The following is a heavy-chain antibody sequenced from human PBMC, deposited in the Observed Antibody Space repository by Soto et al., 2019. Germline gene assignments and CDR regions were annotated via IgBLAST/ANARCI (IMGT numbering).Heavy chain of an antibody. V-gene: IGHV1-3*01. D-gene: IGHD6-13*01. Sequence: GASVKVSCKASGYTFTSYAMHWVRQAPGQRLEWMGWINAGNGNTKYSQKFQGRVTITRDTSASTAYMELSSLRSEDTAVYYCARGSIAAAGILLGWGQGTLVTVSS. J-gene: IGHJ4*02. CDR1: GYTFTSYA. CDR2: INAGNGNT. CDR3: ARGSIAAAGILLG.